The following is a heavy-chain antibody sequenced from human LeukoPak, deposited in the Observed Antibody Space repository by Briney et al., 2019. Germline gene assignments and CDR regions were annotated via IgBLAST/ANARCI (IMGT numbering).Heavy chain of an antibody. CDR1: GGTFSSYA. J-gene: IGHJ4*02. Sequence: SVKVSCKASGGTFSSYAISWVRQAPGQGLEWMGRIIPIFGIANYAQKFQGRVTITADKSTSTAYMELSSLRSEDTAVYYCARGIVAMIDLDYWGQGTLVTVSS. D-gene: IGHD5-12*01. CDR3: ARGIVAMIDLDY. V-gene: IGHV1-69*04. CDR2: IIPIFGIA.